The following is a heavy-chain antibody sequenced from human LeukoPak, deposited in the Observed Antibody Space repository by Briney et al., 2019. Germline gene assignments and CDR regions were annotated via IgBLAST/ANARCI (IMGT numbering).Heavy chain of an antibody. CDR2: IYYSGST. CDR1: GGSFSGYY. Sequence: SETLSLTCAVYGGSFSGYYWSWIRQPPGKGLEWIGYIYYSGSTNYNPSLKSRVTISVDTSKNQFSLKLSSVTAADTAVYYCARATYGGTNYYYYYMDVWGKGTTVTISS. CDR3: ARATYGGTNYYYYYMDV. J-gene: IGHJ6*03. D-gene: IGHD4-23*01. V-gene: IGHV4-59*01.